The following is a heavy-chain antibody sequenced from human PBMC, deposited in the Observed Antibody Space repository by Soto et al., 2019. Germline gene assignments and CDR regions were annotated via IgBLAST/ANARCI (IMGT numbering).Heavy chain of an antibody. CDR1: GFSFSDSA. J-gene: IGHJ4*02. CDR2: IRSKVNDYAT. D-gene: IGHD5-18*01. CDR3: TTAFDTAMDSYFDS. V-gene: IGHV3-73*01. Sequence: PGGSLRLSCAASGFSFSDSAMHWVRQPSGKGLEWVGRIRSKVNDYATEYTASVRGRFTISRDDSTKTAFLQMNRLKAEDTAVYYCTTAFDTAMDSYFDSWGQGALVTVSS.